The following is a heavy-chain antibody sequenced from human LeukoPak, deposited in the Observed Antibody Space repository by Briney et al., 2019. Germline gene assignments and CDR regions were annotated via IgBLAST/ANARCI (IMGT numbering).Heavy chain of an antibody. CDR2: ITASGDST. Sequence: ETLSLTCTVSGVSISSHYWSWVRQAPGKGLEWVSAITASGDSTCYVDSVKGRFTISRDNSKNTLFLQMNSPRADDTAVYYCAKSDHGFWTGYKRWGQGTLVTVSS. D-gene: IGHD3/OR15-3a*01. CDR1: GVSISSHY. V-gene: IGHV3-23*01. CDR3: AKSDHGFWTGYKR. J-gene: IGHJ4*02.